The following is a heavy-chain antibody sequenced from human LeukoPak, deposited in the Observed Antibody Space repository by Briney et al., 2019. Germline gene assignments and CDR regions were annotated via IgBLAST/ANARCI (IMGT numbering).Heavy chain of an antibody. CDR1: GFTFTSSA. D-gene: IGHD4/OR15-4a*01. V-gene: IGHV1-58*02. CDR3: AAVGRGFGADDAFDI. Sequence: GASVKVSCKASGFTFTSSAMQWVRQARGQRLEWIGWIVVGSGNTNYAQKFQERVTITRDMSTSTAYMELSSLRSEDTAVYYCAAVGRGFGADDAFDIWGQGTMVTVSS. J-gene: IGHJ3*02. CDR2: IVVGSGNT.